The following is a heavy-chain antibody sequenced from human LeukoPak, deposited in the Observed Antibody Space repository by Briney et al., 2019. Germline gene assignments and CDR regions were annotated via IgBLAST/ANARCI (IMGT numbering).Heavy chain of an antibody. CDR2: IGTAGDT. V-gene: IGHV3-13*01. CDR1: GFTFSDYD. Sequence: GGSLRLSCAASGFTFSDYDMHWVRQATGKGLEWVSAIGTAGDTYYTGSLKGRFTISRENAKNSLYLQMNSLRAGDTAVYYCARVAKERVGGVYCFDYWGQGTLVTVSS. D-gene: IGHD1-1*01. J-gene: IGHJ4*02. CDR3: ARVAKERVGGVYCFDY.